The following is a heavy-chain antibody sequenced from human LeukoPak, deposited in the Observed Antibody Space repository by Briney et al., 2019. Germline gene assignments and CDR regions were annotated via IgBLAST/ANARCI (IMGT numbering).Heavy chain of an antibody. V-gene: IGHV3-23*01. CDR3: AKGPALYSSSYPFDY. J-gene: IGHJ4*02. D-gene: IGHD6-6*01. CDR1: GFTFSIYA. CDR2: ISGSGGST. Sequence: GGSLRLSCAASGFTFSIYAMSWVRQAPGKGLEWVSAISGSGGSTYYADSVKGRFTISRDNSKNTLYLQMNSLRAEDTAVYYCAKGPALYSSSYPFDYWGQGTLVTVSS.